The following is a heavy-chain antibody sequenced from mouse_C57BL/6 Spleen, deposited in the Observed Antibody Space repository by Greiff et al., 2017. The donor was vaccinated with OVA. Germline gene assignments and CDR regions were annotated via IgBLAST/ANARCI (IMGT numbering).Heavy chain of an antibody. V-gene: IGHV1-26*01. J-gene: IGHJ2*01. D-gene: IGHD1-1*01. CDR1: GYTFTDYY. Sequence: EVQLQQSGPELVKPGASVKISCKASGYTFTDYYMNWVKQSHGKSLEWIGDINPNNGGTSYNQKFKGKATLTVDKSSSTAYMELRSLTSEDSAVYYCASRPDYYGSSYVDYWGQGTTLTVSS. CDR3: ASRPDYYGSSYVDY. CDR2: INPNNGGT.